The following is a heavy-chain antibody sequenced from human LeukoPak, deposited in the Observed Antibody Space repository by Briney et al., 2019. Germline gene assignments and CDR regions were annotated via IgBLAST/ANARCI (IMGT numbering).Heavy chain of an antibody. CDR3: AKDATGPAGS. Sequence: GGSLRLSCAASGFTVSSNYINWVRQASGKGLEWVSVIYSDGRTYYAESVKGRFTITRDNSKNTLYLQMNSLRAEDTAVYYCAKDATGPAGSWGQGTLVTVSS. CDR2: IYSDGRT. CDR1: GFTVSSNY. V-gene: IGHV3-66*02. D-gene: IGHD1-14*01. J-gene: IGHJ5*02.